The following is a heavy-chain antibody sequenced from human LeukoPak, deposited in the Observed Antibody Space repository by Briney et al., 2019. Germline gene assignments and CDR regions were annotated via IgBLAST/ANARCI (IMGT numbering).Heavy chain of an antibody. CDR3: ARDPPGIAASGTYY. CDR2: IYSRGGT. CDR1: GGSISSSSYY. Sequence: ETLSLTCTVSGGSISSSSYYWGWVRQAPGKGLEWVSLIYSRGGTSYADSVEGRFTISRDSSKNTLFLQMNSLRVEDTAVYYCARDPPGIAASGTYYWGQGTLVTVSS. D-gene: IGHD6-13*01. V-gene: IGHV3-53*01. J-gene: IGHJ4*02.